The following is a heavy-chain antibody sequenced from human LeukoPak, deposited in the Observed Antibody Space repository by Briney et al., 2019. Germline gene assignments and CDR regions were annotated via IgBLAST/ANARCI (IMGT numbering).Heavy chain of an antibody. CDR3: ARAPKFRLVGVPKGPFDP. D-gene: IGHD1-26*01. J-gene: IGHJ5*02. CDR2: ISHSRSTI. CDR1: GFTFSDYY. Sequence: GGSLRLSCAASGFTFSDYYMSWIRQAPGKGLEWVSYISHSRSTIYYADSVKGRFTVSRDNAKYSLYLQMNSLRAEDTAVYYCARAPKFRLVGVPKGPFDPWGQGTLVTVSS. V-gene: IGHV3-11*01.